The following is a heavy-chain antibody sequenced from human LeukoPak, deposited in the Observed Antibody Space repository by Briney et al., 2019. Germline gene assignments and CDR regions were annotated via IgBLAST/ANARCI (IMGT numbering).Heavy chain of an antibody. J-gene: IGHJ3*02. Sequence: ASVKVSCKASGYTFTSYDINWVRQATGQGLEWMGWMNPNSGNTGYAQKFQGRVTMTRNTSTSTAYMELSSLRSEDTAVYYCARGGGLYCSGGSCDAFDIWGQGTMVTVSS. CDR2: MNPNSGNT. V-gene: IGHV1-8*01. CDR1: GYTFTSYD. CDR3: ARGGGLYCSGGSCDAFDI. D-gene: IGHD2-15*01.